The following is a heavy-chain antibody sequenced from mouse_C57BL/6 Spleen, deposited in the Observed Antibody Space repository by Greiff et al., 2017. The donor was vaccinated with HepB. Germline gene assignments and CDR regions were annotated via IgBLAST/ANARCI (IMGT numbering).Heavy chain of an antibody. V-gene: IGHV1-18*01. Sequence: VQLKESGPELVKPGASVKIPCKASGYTFTDYNMDWVKQSHGKSLEWIGDINPNNGGTIYNQKFKGKATLTVDKSSSTAYMELRSLTSEDTAVYYCARSELRYYAMDYWGQGTSVTVSS. CDR2: INPNNGGT. CDR1: GYTFTDYN. CDR3: ARSELRYYAMDY. J-gene: IGHJ4*01.